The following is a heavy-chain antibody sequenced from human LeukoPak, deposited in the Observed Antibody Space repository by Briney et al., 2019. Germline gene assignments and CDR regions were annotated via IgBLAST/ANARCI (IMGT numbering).Heavy chain of an antibody. D-gene: IGHD5-12*01. CDR2: ISSSSSYI. CDR1: GFTFSSYS. CDR3: ASQIVATTLDY. Sequence: GGSLRLSCAASGFTFSSYSMNWVRQAPGKGLEWVSSISSSSSYIYYADSVKGRFTISRDNAKNSLYLQMNSLRAEDTAVYYCASQIVATTLDYWGQGTLVTVPS. V-gene: IGHV3-21*01. J-gene: IGHJ4*02.